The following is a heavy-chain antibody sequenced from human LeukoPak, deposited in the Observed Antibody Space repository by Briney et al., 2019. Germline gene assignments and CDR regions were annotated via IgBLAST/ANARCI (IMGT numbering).Heavy chain of an antibody. CDR3: ARVAAAGSGWFDP. CDR2: IIPIFGTA. V-gene: IGHV1-69*01. CDR1: GGTFNNYT. D-gene: IGHD6-13*01. J-gene: IGHJ5*02. Sequence: ASVKVSCKASGGTFNNYTITWVRQAPGQGLEWMGGIIPIFGTANYAQKFQGGVTITADESTSTAYMELSSLRSEDTAVYYCARVAAAGSGWFDPWGQGTLVTVSS.